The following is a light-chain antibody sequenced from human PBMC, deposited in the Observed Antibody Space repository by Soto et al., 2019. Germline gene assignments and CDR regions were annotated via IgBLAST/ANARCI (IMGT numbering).Light chain of an antibody. CDR2: RND. CDR3: QSFDSSLGDYV. V-gene: IGLV1-40*01. CDR1: SSNIGAGYD. Sequence: QSVLTQPPSVSGAPGQRVTISCTGSSSNIGAGYDVHWYQQLPGTAPKLLIYRNDNRPSGVPDRFSGSKSGTSASLAITGLQAEDEADYYCQSFDSSLGDYVSGTGTKLTVL. J-gene: IGLJ1*01.